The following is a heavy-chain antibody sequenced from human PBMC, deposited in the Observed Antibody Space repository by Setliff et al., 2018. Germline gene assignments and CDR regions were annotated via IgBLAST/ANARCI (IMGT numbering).Heavy chain of an antibody. CDR3: ARDIFGDYIRWFDP. J-gene: IGHJ5*02. D-gene: IGHD4-17*01. V-gene: IGHV4-59*01. CDR2: IYYSGST. Sequence: PSETLSLTCTVSGGSISSYYWSWIRQPPGKGLEWIGYIYYSGSTNYNPSLKSRVTISVDTSKNQFSLKLSSVTAADTAVYYCARDIFGDYIRWFDPWGQGTLVTVSS. CDR1: GGSISSYY.